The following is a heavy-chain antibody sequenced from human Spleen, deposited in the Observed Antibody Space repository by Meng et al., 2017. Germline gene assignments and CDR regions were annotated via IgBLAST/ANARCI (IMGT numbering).Heavy chain of an antibody. CDR1: GYTFTSYG. CDR2: ISAYNGNT. CDR3: ARAIFALANSDY. D-gene: IGHD3-3*01. V-gene: IGHV1-18*01. Sequence: QVQLVQSGAGGKKPGASVKVSCKTSGYTFTSYGISWVRQAPGQGLEWMGWISAYNGNTNYAQKFQGRVTMTMNTSISTAYMELSSLRSEDTAVYYYARAIFALANSDYWGQGILVTVSS. J-gene: IGHJ4*02.